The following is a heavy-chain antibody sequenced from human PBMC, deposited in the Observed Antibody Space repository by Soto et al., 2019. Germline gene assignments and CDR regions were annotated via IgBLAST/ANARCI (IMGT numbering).Heavy chain of an antibody. J-gene: IGHJ4*02. CDR3: ARDLAYCGGDCYGDY. CDR2: ISSSSSI. Sequence: GGSLRLSCAASGFTFSSYSMNWVRQAPGKGLKWVSYISSSSSIYYADSVKGRFTISRDNAKNSLYLQMNSLRAEDTAVYHCARDLAYCGGDCYGDYWGQGTLVTVSS. D-gene: IGHD2-21*02. CDR1: GFTFSSYS. V-gene: IGHV3-48*01.